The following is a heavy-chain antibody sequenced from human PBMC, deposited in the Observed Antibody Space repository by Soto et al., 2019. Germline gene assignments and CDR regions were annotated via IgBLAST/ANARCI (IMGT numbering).Heavy chain of an antibody. V-gene: IGHV1-3*01. CDR2: INAGNGDT. D-gene: IGHD5-12*01. CDR3: ARAISGYVT. Sequence: QVQLVQSGAEMKKPGASVKLSCKTSGINYNTYAIHWVRQAPGQGLEWMGWINAGNGDTRYSQNFQGRVTLTRHTSASTVYMDLDSLKSEDTGVYYCARAISGYVTWGQGTLVTVSS. J-gene: IGHJ4*02. CDR1: GINYNTYA.